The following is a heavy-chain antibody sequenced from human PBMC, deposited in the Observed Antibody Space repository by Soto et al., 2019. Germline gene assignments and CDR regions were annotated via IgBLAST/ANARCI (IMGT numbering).Heavy chain of an antibody. V-gene: IGHV3-11*01. D-gene: IGHD3-10*01. Sequence: GGSLRLSCAASGFRFSDHYMTWIRQAPGKGLEWVSKISGGGTTIYYADSVKGRFTVSRDNAKNSLYLQMNSLRAEDTAVYYCAGDPYYYGSAFWGQGTLVTVSS. CDR3: AGDPYYYGSAF. J-gene: IGHJ4*02. CDR2: ISGGGTTI. CDR1: GFRFSDHY.